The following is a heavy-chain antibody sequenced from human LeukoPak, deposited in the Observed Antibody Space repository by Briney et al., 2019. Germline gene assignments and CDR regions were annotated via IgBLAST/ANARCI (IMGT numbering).Heavy chain of an antibody. CDR2: INHSGSA. V-gene: IGHV4-34*01. D-gene: IGHD4-11*01. CDR3: ARGQGTVTTH. CDR1: GGSFSGYY. Sequence: PSETLSLTCAVYGGSFSGYYWSWIRQPPGKGLEWIGEINHSGSANYNPSLMSRVTISLDTSKNHFSLNLSSVTAADTAVYYCARGQGTVTTHWGQGTLVTVSS. J-gene: IGHJ4*02.